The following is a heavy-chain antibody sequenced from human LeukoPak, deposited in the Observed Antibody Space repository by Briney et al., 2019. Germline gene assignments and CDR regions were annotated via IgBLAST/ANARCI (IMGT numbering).Heavy chain of an antibody. CDR2: ISAYNGNT. CDR1: GYGFTSYG. Sequence: ASVKVSCKASGYGFTSYGISWVRQAHGQGIEWMGSISAYNGNTNYAQKLQGRVTMTTDTSTSTAYMELRSLRADDTAVYYCARDGKWFGELLLWGQGTLVTVSS. J-gene: IGHJ4*02. D-gene: IGHD3-10*01. V-gene: IGHV1-18*01. CDR3: ARDGKWFGELLL.